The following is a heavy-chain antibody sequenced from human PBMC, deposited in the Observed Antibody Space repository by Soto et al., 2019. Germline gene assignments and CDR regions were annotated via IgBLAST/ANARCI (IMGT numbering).Heavy chain of an antibody. CDR2: IDPSDSYT. J-gene: IGHJ6*02. V-gene: IGHV5-10-1*03. D-gene: IGHD6-19*01. CDR3: ARQPIAVAGMVGAYYYYGMDV. CDR1: GYSFTSYW. Sequence: EVQLVQSGAEVKKPGESLRISCKGSGYSFTSYWISWVRQMPGKGLEWMGRIDPSDSYTNYSPSFQGHVTISADKSISTAYLQWSSPKASDTAMYYCARQPIAVAGMVGAYYYYGMDVWGQGTTVTVSS.